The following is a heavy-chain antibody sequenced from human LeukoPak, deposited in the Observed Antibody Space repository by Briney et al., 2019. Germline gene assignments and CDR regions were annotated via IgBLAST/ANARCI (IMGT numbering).Heavy chain of an antibody. J-gene: IGHJ6*02. CDR2: ISYDGSNK. CDR1: GFTFSSYA. D-gene: IGHD3-22*01. Sequence: PGRSLRLSCAASGFTFSSYAMHWVRQAPGKGLEWVAVISYDGSNKYYADSVKGRFTISRDNSKNTLYLQMNSLRAEDTAVYYCAKGATMIVRGGMDVWGQGTTVTVSS. CDR3: AKGATMIVRGGMDV. V-gene: IGHV3-30-3*01.